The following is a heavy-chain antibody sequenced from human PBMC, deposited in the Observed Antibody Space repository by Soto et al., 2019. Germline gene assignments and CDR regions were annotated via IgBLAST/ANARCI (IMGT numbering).Heavy chain of an antibody. D-gene: IGHD3-16*01. Sequence: QLQLQESGPGLVKPSETLSLTCTVSGGSISSSSYYWGWIRQPPGKGLEWIGSIYYSGSTYYNPSLKSRVTISVDTSTNQFSRKLSSVTAADTAVYYCARVLRTRYYYGMDVWGQGTTVTVSS. CDR3: ARVLRTRYYYGMDV. CDR2: IYYSGST. CDR1: GGSISSSSYY. V-gene: IGHV4-39*01. J-gene: IGHJ6*02.